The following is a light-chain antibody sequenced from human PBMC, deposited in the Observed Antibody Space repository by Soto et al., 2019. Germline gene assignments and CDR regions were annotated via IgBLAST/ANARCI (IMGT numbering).Light chain of an antibody. CDR1: QSVGNN. Sequence: EIVLTQSPPTLSLSQGERATLSCRASQSVGNNLAWYQQKPGQAPGLLIYEASTRATGIPARFSGSGSGTDFTLTISSLEPEDFAVYYCQQHANWPLTFGGGTKVDIK. V-gene: IGKV3-11*01. J-gene: IGKJ4*01. CDR3: QQHANWPLT. CDR2: EAS.